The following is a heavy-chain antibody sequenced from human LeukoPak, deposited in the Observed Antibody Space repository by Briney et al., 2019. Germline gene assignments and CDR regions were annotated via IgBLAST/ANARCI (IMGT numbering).Heavy chain of an antibody. CDR3: AKDLGYDILTGYLDAFDI. D-gene: IGHD3-9*01. CDR2: ISGSGGST. Sequence: GGSLRLSCAASGFTFSSYAMSWVRQAPGKGLEWVSAISGSGGSTYYADSVKGRFTISRDSPKNTLYLQMNSLRAEDTAVYYCAKDLGYDILTGYLDAFDIWGQGTMVTVSS. J-gene: IGHJ3*02. CDR1: GFTFSSYA. V-gene: IGHV3-23*01.